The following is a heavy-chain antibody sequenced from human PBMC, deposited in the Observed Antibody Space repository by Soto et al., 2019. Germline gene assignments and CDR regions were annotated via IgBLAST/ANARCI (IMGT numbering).Heavy chain of an antibody. Sequence: QGHFVQSGAEVKKPGASVKVSCKASDYTFDSYGINWVRQAPGQGLEWMGWISPYNGNPKYAQKFQGRVTMTTDTSTTTAYMELRSLRSDDTAVYYCARNPSTSWPPLYGMDVWGQGTTVTVSS. CDR1: DYTFDSYG. CDR3: ARNPSTSWPPLYGMDV. J-gene: IGHJ6*02. CDR2: ISPYNGNP. V-gene: IGHV1-18*01.